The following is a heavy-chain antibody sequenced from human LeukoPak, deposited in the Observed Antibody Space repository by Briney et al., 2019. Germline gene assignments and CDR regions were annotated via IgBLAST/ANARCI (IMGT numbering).Heavy chain of an antibody. CDR1: GGSISSYY. J-gene: IGHJ4*02. Sequence: SETLSLTYTVSGGSISSYYWSWIRQPPGKGLEWIGYIYYSGSTNYNPSLKSRVTISVDTSKNQFSLKLSSVTAADTAVYYCARAAVPAAHDYWGQGTLVTVSS. V-gene: IGHV4-59*01. D-gene: IGHD2-2*01. CDR3: ARAAVPAAHDY. CDR2: IYYSGST.